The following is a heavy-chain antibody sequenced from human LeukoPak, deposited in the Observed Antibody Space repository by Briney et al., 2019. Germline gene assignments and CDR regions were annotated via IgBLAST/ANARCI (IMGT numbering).Heavy chain of an antibody. CDR1: GYTFTRNT. Sequence: ASVKVSCKASGYTFTRNTMHWVRQAPGQRLEWMGWINAGNGDTKYSQKFQDRVTITRDTPASTVYMEVSSLRSEDTAVYYCARGPPFNWNMPGPRSFDYWGQGTLVTVSS. CDR3: ARGPPFNWNMPGPRSFDY. V-gene: IGHV1-3*01. D-gene: IGHD1-1*01. J-gene: IGHJ4*02. CDR2: INAGNGDT.